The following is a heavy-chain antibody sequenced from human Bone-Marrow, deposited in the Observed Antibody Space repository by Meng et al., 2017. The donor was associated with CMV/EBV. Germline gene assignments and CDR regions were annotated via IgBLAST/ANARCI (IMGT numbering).Heavy chain of an antibody. Sequence: GGSLRLSCAASGFTFSSYSMDWVRQAPGKGLEWVSSISSSSRYIYYADSVKGRFTISRDNAKNSLYLQMNSLRAEDTAVYYCARDSAGGFDYWGQGTLVTVSS. V-gene: IGHV3-21*04. CDR1: GFTFSSYS. CDR3: ARDSAGGFDY. D-gene: IGHD3-10*01. CDR2: ISSSSRYI. J-gene: IGHJ4*02.